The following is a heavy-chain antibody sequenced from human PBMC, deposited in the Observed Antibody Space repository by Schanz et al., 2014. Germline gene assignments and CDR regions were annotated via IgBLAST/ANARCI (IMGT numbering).Heavy chain of an antibody. CDR2: FDPKKGEA. Sequence: QVQLLQSGAEVKKPGASVKVSCKVSGSIFSKLLMHWVRQGPAKGLEWMGGFDPKKGEAIYAQKFQGRVTMTRDTSTSTVYMELSSLRSEDTAVYYCARDGEAAAGCDYWGQGTLVTVSS. V-gene: IGHV1-24*01. CDR1: GSIFSKLL. J-gene: IGHJ4*02. D-gene: IGHD6-13*01. CDR3: ARDGEAAAGCDY.